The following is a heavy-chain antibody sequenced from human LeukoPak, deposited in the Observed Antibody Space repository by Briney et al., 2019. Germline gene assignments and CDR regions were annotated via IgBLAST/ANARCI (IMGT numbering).Heavy chain of an antibody. Sequence: GSLKISCKASGYRFTSYWIGWVRQMPGKGLEWMGIIYPNDSDTRYSPSFQGQVTISADKSFSTAYLQWSSLKASDTAMYYCARGRPAVTGTYYFDYWGQGTLVTVSS. CDR1: GYRFTSYW. D-gene: IGHD6-19*01. J-gene: IGHJ4*02. V-gene: IGHV5-51*01. CDR2: IYPNDSDT. CDR3: ARGRPAVTGTYYFDY.